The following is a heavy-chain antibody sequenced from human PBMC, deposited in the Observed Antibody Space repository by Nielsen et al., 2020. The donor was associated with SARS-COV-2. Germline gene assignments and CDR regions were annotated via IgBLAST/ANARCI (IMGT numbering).Heavy chain of an antibody. J-gene: IGHJ4*02. Sequence: GESLKISCAASGFTFSDYAMTWVRQAPGKGLEWVSTISGSGGGAYHADSVMGRFTTSRDNSKNTLYLQMNSLRAEDTAVYYCAKDGWIQLWLRPSLALDYFDYWGQGTLVTVSS. CDR1: GFTFSDYA. CDR2: ISGSGGGA. D-gene: IGHD5-18*01. V-gene: IGHV3-23*01. CDR3: AKDGWIQLWLRPSLALDYFDY.